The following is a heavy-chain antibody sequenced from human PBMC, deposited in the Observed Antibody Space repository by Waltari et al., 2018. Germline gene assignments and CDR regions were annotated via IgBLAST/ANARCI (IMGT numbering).Heavy chain of an antibody. V-gene: IGHV1-8*01. J-gene: IGHJ5*02. Sequence: QVQLVQSGAEVKRPGASVKVSCKASGCTFSTYDISWVRQAPGQGLEWMGWMSPNSGKSGYAQRFQSRVTLTRNSSISTAYMELSSLRSDDTAVYYCARRRGSYLANWFDTWGQGTLVTVSS. CDR2: MSPNSGKS. D-gene: IGHD1-26*01. CDR1: GCTFSTYD. CDR3: ARRRGSYLANWFDT.